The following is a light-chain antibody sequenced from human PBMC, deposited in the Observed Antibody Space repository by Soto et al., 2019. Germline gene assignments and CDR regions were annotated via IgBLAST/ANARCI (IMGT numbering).Light chain of an antibody. Sequence: DIQMTQSPSSLSASVGDRVTITCRASQSTSSYLNWYQQKPGKAPKLLIYAASSLQSGGPSRFSGSGSGTDFTLTISSLQPEDFATYYCQQSYSTPRTFGGGTKVEIK. CDR2: AAS. CDR3: QQSYSTPRT. V-gene: IGKV1-39*01. CDR1: QSTSSY. J-gene: IGKJ4*01.